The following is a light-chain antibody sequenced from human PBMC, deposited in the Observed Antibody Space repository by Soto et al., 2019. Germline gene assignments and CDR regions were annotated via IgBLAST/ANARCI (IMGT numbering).Light chain of an antibody. V-gene: IGKV1-9*01. CDR1: QALSNY. J-gene: IGKJ4*01. CDR2: SAS. CDR3: QQLSRYPLT. Sequence: DIQWIPYPSVLAASVEGGVTITRRASQALSNYLAWYQQKPGKAPDLLIYSASTLQSGVPSRFSGSGSETEFSLTIRALQPEDSATYYCQQLSRYPLTFGGGTKVDIK.